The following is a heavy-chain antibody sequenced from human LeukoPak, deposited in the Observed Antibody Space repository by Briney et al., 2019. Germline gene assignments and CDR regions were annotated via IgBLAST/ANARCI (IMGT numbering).Heavy chain of an antibody. J-gene: IGHJ4*02. D-gene: IGHD3-10*01. CDR1: GDSVLSNSS. Sequence: SQTLSLTCAVSGDSVLSNSSWNWIRQSPSRGLEWLGRTYYRSKWYTEYAVSVKSRITINPDTSKNQFSLQLSSVNPEDTAVYYCARLGSGSNYWGQGTLVTVSS. CDR3: ARLGSGSNY. V-gene: IGHV6-1*01. CDR2: TYYRSKWYT.